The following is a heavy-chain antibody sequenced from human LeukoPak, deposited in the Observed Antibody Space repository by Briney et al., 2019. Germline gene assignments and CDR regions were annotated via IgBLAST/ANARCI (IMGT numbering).Heavy chain of an antibody. CDR3: ARVRGYSYGYRLYFDL. J-gene: IGHJ2*01. V-gene: IGHV4-61*02. CDR1: GRSISSGSYY. D-gene: IGHD5-18*01. CDR2: IYTSGST. Sequence: PSQTLSLTCTVSGRSISSGSYYWSWIRQPAGKGLEWIGRIYTSGSTNYNPSLKSRVTISVDTSKNQFSLKLSSVTAADTAVYYCARVRGYSYGYRLYFDLWGRGTLVTVSS.